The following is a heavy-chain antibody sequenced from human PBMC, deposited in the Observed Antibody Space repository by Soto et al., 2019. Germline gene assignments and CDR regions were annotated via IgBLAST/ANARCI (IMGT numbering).Heavy chain of an antibody. CDR3: ARARVGQWPLNWFDP. CDR1: GFTVSSNY. Sequence: EVQLVESGGGLVQPGGSLRLSCAASGFTVSSNYMSWVRPAPGKGLEWVSVIYSGGTTYYADSVKGRFTISRDNSKNTLYLQMNSLRAEDTAVYYCARARVGQWPLNWFDPWGQGTLVTVSS. V-gene: IGHV3-66*01. D-gene: IGHD6-19*01. CDR2: IYSGGTT. J-gene: IGHJ5*02.